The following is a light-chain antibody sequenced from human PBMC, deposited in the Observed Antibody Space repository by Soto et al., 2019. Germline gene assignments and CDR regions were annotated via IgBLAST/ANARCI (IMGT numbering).Light chain of an antibody. CDR3: QQSYSTTWT. CDR2: GTS. V-gene: IGKV1-39*01. J-gene: IGKJ1*01. CDR1: QSISSY. Sequence: DIQMTQSPSSLSASVVDRFTITFLASQSISSYLNWYQQKPGRAPNLLIYGTSSLQSGVPSRFSGSGSGTDFTLTISSLQPEDFASYSCQQSYSTTWTFGQGTKVDI.